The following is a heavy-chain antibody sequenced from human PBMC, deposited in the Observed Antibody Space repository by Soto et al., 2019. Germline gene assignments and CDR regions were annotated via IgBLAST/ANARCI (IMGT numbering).Heavy chain of an antibody. J-gene: IGHJ4*02. CDR3: TRDSGDPRILTGKIDY. CDR2: IRSKAYGGTT. Sequence: GGSLRLSCTASGFTFGDYAMSWFRQAPGKGLEWVGFIRSKAYGGTTEYAASVKGGFTISRDVSKSIAYRQMNSLKTEDKAVYYCTRDSGDPRILTGKIDYWGQGTLVTVSS. D-gene: IGHD3-9*01. V-gene: IGHV3-49*03. CDR1: GFTFGDYA.